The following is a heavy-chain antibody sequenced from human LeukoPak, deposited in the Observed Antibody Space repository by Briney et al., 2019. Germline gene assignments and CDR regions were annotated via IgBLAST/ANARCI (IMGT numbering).Heavy chain of an antibody. CDR2: ISYDGSNK. V-gene: IGHV3-30*04. CDR3: AREGLHSSGYY. D-gene: IGHD3-22*01. Sequence: GGSLRLSCAASGFTFSSYAMHWVRQAPGKGLEWVAVISYDGSNKYYADSVKGRFTISRDNSKNTLYLQMNSLRAEDTAVYYCAREGLHSSGYYWGQGTLVTVSS. CDR1: GFTFSSYA. J-gene: IGHJ4*02.